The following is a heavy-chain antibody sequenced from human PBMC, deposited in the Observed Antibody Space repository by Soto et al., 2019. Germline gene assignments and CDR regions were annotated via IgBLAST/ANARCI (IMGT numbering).Heavy chain of an antibody. CDR2: IDPSDSYT. Sequence: GESLNTSRNGSGSSCISDRNNWVRKMPGKGLEWMGRIDPSDSYTNYSPSFQGHVTISADKSISTAYLQWSSLKASDTAMYYCASPQGGSTYYYYGMDVWGQGTTVTVSS. CDR1: GSSCISDR. V-gene: IGHV5-10-1*01. J-gene: IGHJ6*02. CDR3: ASPQGGSTYYYYGMDV. D-gene: IGHD6-25*01.